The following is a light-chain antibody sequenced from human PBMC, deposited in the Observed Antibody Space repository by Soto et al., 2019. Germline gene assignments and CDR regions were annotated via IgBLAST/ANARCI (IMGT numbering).Light chain of an antibody. J-gene: IGLJ1*01. CDR3: GSYVGTSYV. V-gene: IGLV2-8*01. CDR2: EVT. CDR1: SSDIGYNNY. Sequence: QSALTQPPSASGSPGQSVTISCTGTSSDIGYNNYVSWYQQHADKAPKLMIYEVTKRPSGVPDRFSGSKSGNTASLTVSGLQADDEGEYYCGSYVGTSYVFGSGTKVTVL.